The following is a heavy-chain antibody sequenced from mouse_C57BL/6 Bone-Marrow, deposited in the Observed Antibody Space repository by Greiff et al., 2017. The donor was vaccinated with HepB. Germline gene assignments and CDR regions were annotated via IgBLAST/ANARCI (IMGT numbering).Heavy chain of an antibody. CDR3: ASTPNWDYFDY. D-gene: IGHD4-1*02. J-gene: IGHJ2*01. CDR2: ISGGGGNT. Sequence: EVMLVESGGGLVKPGGSLKLSCAASGFTFSSYTMSWVRQTPEKRLEWVATISGGGGNTYYPDSVKGRFTISRDNAKNTLYLQMSSLRSEDTALYYCASTPNWDYFDYWGQGTTLTVSS. V-gene: IGHV5-9*01. CDR1: GFTFSSYT.